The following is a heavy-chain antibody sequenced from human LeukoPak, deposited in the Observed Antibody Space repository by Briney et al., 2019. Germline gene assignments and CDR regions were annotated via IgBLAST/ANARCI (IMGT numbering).Heavy chain of an antibody. CDR3: TRDRVLRGNPFDY. Sequence: PGRSLRLSCTASGFTFGDYAMSWFRQAPGKGLEWVGFIRSKAYGGTTEYAAAVKGRFTISRDDSKSIAYLQMNSLKTEATAVYYCTRDRVLRGNPFDYWGQGTLVTVSS. CDR1: GFTFGDYA. J-gene: IGHJ4*02. D-gene: IGHD4-23*01. CDR2: IRSKAYGGTT. V-gene: IGHV3-49*03.